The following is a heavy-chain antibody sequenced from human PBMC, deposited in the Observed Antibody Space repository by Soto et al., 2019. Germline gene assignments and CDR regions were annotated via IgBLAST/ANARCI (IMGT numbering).Heavy chain of an antibody. Sequence: QVQLQESGPGLVKPSETLSLTCTVSGGSISSYYGSWIRQPPGKGLEWIGYIYYSGSTNYNPSLKSRVTITVDTSKNQFSLKLSTVTAADTDVYYCARDAVATGFFDYWGQGTMVTVSS. CDR2: IYYSGST. J-gene: IGHJ4*02. CDR1: GGSISSYY. V-gene: IGHV4-59*01. D-gene: IGHD4-17*01. CDR3: ARDAVATGFFDY.